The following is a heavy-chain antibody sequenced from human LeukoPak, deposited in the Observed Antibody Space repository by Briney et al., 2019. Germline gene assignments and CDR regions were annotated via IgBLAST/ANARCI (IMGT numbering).Heavy chain of an antibody. J-gene: IGHJ4*02. CDR1: GFTFSSYW. D-gene: IGHD2-2*01. V-gene: IGHV3-74*01. CDR3: AKHCSSTSCIDY. CDR2: INSDGSST. Sequence: GGSLRLSCAASGFTFSSYWMHWVRQAPGKGLVWVSRINSDGSSTSYADSVKGRFTISRDNAKNTLYLQMNSLRAEDTAVYYCAKHCSSTSCIDYWGQETLVTVSS.